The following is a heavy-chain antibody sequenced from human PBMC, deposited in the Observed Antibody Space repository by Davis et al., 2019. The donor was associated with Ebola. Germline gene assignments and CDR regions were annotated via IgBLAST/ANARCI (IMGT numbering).Heavy chain of an antibody. Sequence: GGSLRLSCVASGFNFGDYAMTWVRQAPGTGLEWVSGLSGSGDYPFYADSVQGRFTMSRDNSKNTVFLQMKSLRAEDTALYYCEKWAGVQFEGGDCDHWGQGVVVTVSS. V-gene: IGHV3-23*01. D-gene: IGHD1-26*01. CDR1: GFNFGDYA. CDR3: EKWAGVQFEGGDCDH. CDR2: LSGSGDYP. J-gene: IGHJ4*02.